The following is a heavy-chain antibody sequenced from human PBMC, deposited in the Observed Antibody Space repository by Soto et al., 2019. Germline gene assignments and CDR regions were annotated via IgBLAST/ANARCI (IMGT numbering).Heavy chain of an antibody. Sequence: SETLSLTCSVSGSSISSYYWSWVRQPAGKGLEWIGRIYISGSTTYNPSPKNRVTMSVGTPKNQFSLNLTSVTAADTAVYYCARDKKTHFDYWGLGTLVTVSS. CDR2: IYISGST. J-gene: IGHJ4*02. CDR3: ARDKKTHFDY. V-gene: IGHV4-4*07. CDR1: GSSISSYY.